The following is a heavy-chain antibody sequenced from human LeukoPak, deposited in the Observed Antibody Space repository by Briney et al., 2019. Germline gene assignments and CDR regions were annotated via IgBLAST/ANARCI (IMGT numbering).Heavy chain of an antibody. Sequence: GGSLRLSCAASGFTSSSYAMSWVRQAPGKGLEWVSAISGSGGGTYYADSVKGRFTISRDNSKNTLYLQMNSLRAEDTAVYYCAKDPLPYDFWSGYWKDYWGQGTLVTVSS. CDR1: GFTSSSYA. J-gene: IGHJ4*02. D-gene: IGHD3-3*01. CDR3: AKDPLPYDFWSGYWKDY. V-gene: IGHV3-23*01. CDR2: ISGSGGGT.